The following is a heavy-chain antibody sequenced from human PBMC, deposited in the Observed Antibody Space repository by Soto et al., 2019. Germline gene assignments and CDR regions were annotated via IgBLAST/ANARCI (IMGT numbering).Heavy chain of an antibody. V-gene: IGHV3-21*01. D-gene: IGHD4-17*01. CDR3: ARAHSYTVTSPFDY. CDR1: GFTFSSYS. CDR2: ISSSSSYI. Sequence: GGSLRLSCAASGFTFSSYSMNWVRQAPGKGLEWVSSISSSSSYIYYADSVKGRFTISRDNAKNSLYLQMNSLRAEDTAVYYYARAHSYTVTSPFDYWGQGTLVTVSS. J-gene: IGHJ4*02.